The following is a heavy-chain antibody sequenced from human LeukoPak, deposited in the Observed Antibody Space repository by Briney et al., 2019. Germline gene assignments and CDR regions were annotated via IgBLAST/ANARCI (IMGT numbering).Heavy chain of an antibody. V-gene: IGHV3-21*01. CDR2: ISSSSYI. D-gene: IGHD3-22*01. Sequence: GGSLRLSCAASGFTFSSYSMNWVRQAPGKGLEWVSSISSSSYIYYADSVKGRFTISRDNAKNSLYLQMNSLRAEDTAVYYCARVGQQYYYDSSGYSRSYWYFDLWGRGTLVTVSS. J-gene: IGHJ2*01. CDR1: GFTFSSYS. CDR3: ARVGQQYYYDSSGYSRSYWYFDL.